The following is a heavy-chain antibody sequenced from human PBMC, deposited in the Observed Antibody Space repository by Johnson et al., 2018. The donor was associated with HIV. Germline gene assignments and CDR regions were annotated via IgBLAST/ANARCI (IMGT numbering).Heavy chain of an antibody. CDR2: ISSNGGST. Sequence: VQLVESGGGLVQPGGSLRLSCAASGFTFSSYAMHWVRQAPGKGLEYVSAISSNGGSTYYANSVKGRFTISRDNAKNSLYLQMNSLRVEDTALYYCAKDSSFISGSSGGGLDIWGQGTMVSVSS. J-gene: IGHJ3*02. CDR3: AKDSSFISGSSGGGLDI. CDR1: GFTFSSYA. D-gene: IGHD4-23*01. V-gene: IGHV3-64*01.